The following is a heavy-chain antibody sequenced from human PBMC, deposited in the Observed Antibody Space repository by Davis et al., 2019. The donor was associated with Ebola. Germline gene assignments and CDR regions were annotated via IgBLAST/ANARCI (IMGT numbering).Heavy chain of an antibody. J-gene: IGHJ4*02. CDR2: INAGNGNT. D-gene: IGHD6-19*01. CDR1: GYTFTSYA. CDR3: AREYSSGWYSFDY. V-gene: IGHV1-3*01. Sequence: ASVKVSCKASGYTFTSYAMHWVRQAPGERLEWMGWINAGNGNTKYSEKFQGRVTMTRDTSASTVYMELRSLRSEDTAVYYCAREYSSGWYSFDYWGQGTLVTVSS.